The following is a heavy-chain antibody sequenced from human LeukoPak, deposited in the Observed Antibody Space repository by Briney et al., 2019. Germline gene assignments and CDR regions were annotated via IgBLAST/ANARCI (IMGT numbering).Heavy chain of an antibody. CDR3: AREGYISGWNDY. CDR1: GGSNSNYL. J-gene: IGHJ4*02. Sequence: PPETPSDTRTVSGGSNSNYLGTCIWQPPGKGLEWIGYINYRGNTNYNPSLKNRVRMSVDMSNNQFSLKLRSVTAADTAVYFCAREGYISGWNDYWGQGTLVTVSS. V-gene: IGHV4-59*01. CDR2: INYRGNT. D-gene: IGHD6-19*01.